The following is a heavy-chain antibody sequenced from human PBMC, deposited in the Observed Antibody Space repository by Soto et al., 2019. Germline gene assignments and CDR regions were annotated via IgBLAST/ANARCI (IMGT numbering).Heavy chain of an antibody. CDR3: ARDLGWLAYYYYGMDV. J-gene: IGHJ6*02. CDR2: IWYDGSNK. V-gene: IGHV3-33*01. CDR1: GFTFSSYG. D-gene: IGHD6-19*01. Sequence: PGGSLRLSCAASGFTFSSYGMHWVRQAPGKGLEWVAVIWYDGSNKYYADSVKGRFTISRDNSKNTLYLQMNSLRAEDKAVYYCARDLGWLAYYYYGMDVWGQGTTVTVSS.